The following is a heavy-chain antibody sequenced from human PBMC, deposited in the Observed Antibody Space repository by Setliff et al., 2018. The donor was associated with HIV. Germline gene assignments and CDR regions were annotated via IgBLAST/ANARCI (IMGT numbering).Heavy chain of an antibody. V-gene: IGHV1-46*03. Sequence: RASVKVSCKASGYTFISYAMNWVRQAPGQGLEWMGIINPSGGSTSYAQKFQGRVTMTRDTSTSTVYMELSSLRSEDTAVYFCARSYYGSGSYQGVLDYWGQGTLVTVSS. J-gene: IGHJ4*02. D-gene: IGHD3-10*01. CDR1: GYTFISYA. CDR2: INPSGGST. CDR3: ARSYYGSGSYQGVLDY.